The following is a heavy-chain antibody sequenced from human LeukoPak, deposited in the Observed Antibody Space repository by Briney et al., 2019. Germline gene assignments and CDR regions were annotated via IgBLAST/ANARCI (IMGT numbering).Heavy chain of an antibody. Sequence: GGSLRLSCAASGFTFNNYYMSWIRQAPGKGLEWVSYISSTGRTIYYADSVKGRFTISRDNAKNSMYLQMNSLRAEDTAVYYCAKGAWQLGTFFDYWGQGTLVTVSS. CDR1: GFTFNNYY. J-gene: IGHJ4*02. CDR2: ISSTGRTI. V-gene: IGHV3-11*01. CDR3: AKGAWQLGTFFDY. D-gene: IGHD6-6*01.